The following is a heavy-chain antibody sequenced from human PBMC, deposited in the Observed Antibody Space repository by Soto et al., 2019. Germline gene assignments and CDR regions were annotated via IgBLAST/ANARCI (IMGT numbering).Heavy chain of an antibody. J-gene: IGHJ4*02. Sequence: VQLVQSGAEVKEPGASVKVSCKASGYTFTTWPMHWVRQAPGQRLEWMGWINAGNGDTKYSQKFQGRVTITRDTSASTAYMELSSLRSEDTAVYYCARHSSSWSFDYWAQGTLVTVSS. D-gene: IGHD6-13*01. CDR2: INAGNGDT. V-gene: IGHV1-3*01. CDR3: ARHSSSWSFDY. CDR1: GYTFTTWP.